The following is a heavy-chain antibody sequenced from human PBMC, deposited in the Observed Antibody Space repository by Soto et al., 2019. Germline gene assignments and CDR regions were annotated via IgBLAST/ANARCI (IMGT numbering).Heavy chain of an antibody. V-gene: IGHV4-4*02. Sequence: SETLSLTCAVSGGSISSSNWWCWVRQPPGKGLEWIGEIYHSGSTNYNPSLKSRVTISVDRSKNQFSLKLSSVTAADTAVYSCARAMTTVTTIDYWGQGTLVTVSS. CDR1: GGSISSSNW. J-gene: IGHJ4*02. CDR3: ARAMTTVTTIDY. CDR2: IYHSGST. D-gene: IGHD4-17*01.